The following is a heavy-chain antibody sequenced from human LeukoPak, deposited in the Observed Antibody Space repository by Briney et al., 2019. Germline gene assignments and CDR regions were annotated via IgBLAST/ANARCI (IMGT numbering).Heavy chain of an antibody. D-gene: IGHD6-19*01. CDR1: GFTFSSYA. CDR3: ARTRGIAVADY. J-gene: IGHJ4*02. CDR2: ISSNGGST. V-gene: IGHV3-64*01. Sequence: GGSLRLSCAASGFTFSSYAMHWVRQAPGKGLEYFSAISSNGGSTYYANSVKGRFTISRDNSKNTLYLQMGSLRAEDMAVYYCARTRGIAVADYWGQGTLVTVSS.